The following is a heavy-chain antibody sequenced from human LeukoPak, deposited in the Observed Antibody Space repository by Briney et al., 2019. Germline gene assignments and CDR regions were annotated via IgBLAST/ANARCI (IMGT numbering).Heavy chain of an antibody. D-gene: IGHD4-11*01. CDR1: GFTFSSYS. V-gene: IGHV3-21*04. CDR2: ISSSSSYI. J-gene: IGHJ4*02. CDR3: AKARTHEYSNYNY. Sequence: GGSLRLSCAASGFTFSSYSMNWVRQAPGKGLEWVSSISSSSSYIYYADSVKGRFTISRDNAKDSLYLQMNSLTAEDTAVYYCAKARTHEYSNYNYWGQGTLVTVSS.